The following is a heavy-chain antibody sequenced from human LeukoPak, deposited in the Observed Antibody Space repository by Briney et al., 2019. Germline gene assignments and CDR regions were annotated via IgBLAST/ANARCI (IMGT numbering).Heavy chain of an antibody. CDR2: IIPIFGTA. D-gene: IGHD5-12*01. V-gene: IGHV1-69*01. CDR1: GFTFSSYA. J-gene: IGHJ4*02. Sequence: GGSLRLSCAASGFTFSSYAISWVRQAPGQGLEWMGGIIPIFGTANYAQKFQGRVTITADESTSTAYMELSSLRSEDTAVYYCARDARRDGYNYGDYWGQGTLVTVSS. CDR3: ARDARRDGYNYGDY.